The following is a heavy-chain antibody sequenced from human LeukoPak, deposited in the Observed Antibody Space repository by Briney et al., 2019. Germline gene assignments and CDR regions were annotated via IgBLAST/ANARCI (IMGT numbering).Heavy chain of an antibody. CDR1: GFTLRSYS. V-gene: IGHV3-21*04. D-gene: IGHD1-26*01. J-gene: IGHJ4*02. CDR3: AKGGKWDVTPFDY. CDR2: INWGSNYI. Sequence: GGSLRLSCAASGFTLRSYSMSWVRQAPGKGLEWVSSINWGSNYIYYADAVQGRFTISRDNSKNTLYLQMNSLRAEDTAVYYCAKGGKWDVTPFDYWGQGTLVTVSS.